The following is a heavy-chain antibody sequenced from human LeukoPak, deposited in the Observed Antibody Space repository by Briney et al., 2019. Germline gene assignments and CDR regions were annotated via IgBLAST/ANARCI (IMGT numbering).Heavy chain of an antibody. V-gene: IGHV4-59*08. CDR2: IYYSGST. CDR1: GGSISSYY. CDR3: ARSNSWYRFDS. Sequence: SETLSLTCTVSGGSISSYYWSWIRQPPGKALEWIGYIYYSGSTNYNPSLKSRVTISVDTSKSQFSLKLSSVTAADTAVYYCARSNSWYRFDSWGQGTLVTVSS. J-gene: IGHJ5*01. D-gene: IGHD6-13*01.